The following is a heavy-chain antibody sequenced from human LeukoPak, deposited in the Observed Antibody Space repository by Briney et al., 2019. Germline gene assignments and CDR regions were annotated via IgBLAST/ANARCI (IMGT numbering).Heavy chain of an antibody. CDR3: ARDGYSGYDLDY. J-gene: IGHJ4*02. V-gene: IGHV3-7*01. CDR1: GFTFSSYW. D-gene: IGHD5-12*01. CDR2: IKQDGSEK. Sequence: GGSLRLSCAASGFTFSSYWMSWVRQAPGKGLEWVANIKQDGSEKYYVDSAKGRFTISRDNAKNSLYLQMNGLRAEDTAVYYCARDGYSGYDLDYWGQGTLVTVSS.